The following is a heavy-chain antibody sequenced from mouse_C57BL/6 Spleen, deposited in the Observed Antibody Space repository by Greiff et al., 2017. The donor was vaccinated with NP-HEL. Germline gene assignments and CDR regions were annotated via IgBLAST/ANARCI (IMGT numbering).Heavy chain of an antibody. Sequence: VQLQQSGAELVRPGASVTLSCKASGYTFTDYEMHWVKQTPVHGLEWIGAIDPETGGTAYNQKFKGKAILTADKSSSTAYMELRSLTSEDSAVYYCTRDHCGSSAWFAYWGQGTLVTVSA. CDR2: IDPETGGT. D-gene: IGHD1-1*01. J-gene: IGHJ3*01. CDR1: GYTFTDYE. CDR3: TRDHCGSSAWFAY. V-gene: IGHV1-15*01.